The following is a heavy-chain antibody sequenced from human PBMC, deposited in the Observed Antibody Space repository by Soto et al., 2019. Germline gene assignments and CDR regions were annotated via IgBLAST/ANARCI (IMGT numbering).Heavy chain of an antibody. CDR3: AADRDSSSPHGMDV. V-gene: IGHV1-58*01. CDR2: IVVGSGNT. CDR1: GFTFTSSA. J-gene: IGHJ6*02. D-gene: IGHD6-13*01. Sequence: ASVKVSCKASGFTFTSSAVQWVRQARGQRLEWIGWIVVGSGNTNYAQKFQERVTITRDMSTSTAYMELSSLRSEDTAVYYCAADRDSSSPHGMDVWGQGTTVTVSS.